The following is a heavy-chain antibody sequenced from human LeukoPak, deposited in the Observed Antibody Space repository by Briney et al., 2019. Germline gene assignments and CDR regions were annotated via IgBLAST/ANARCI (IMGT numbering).Heavy chain of an antibody. Sequence: PGGSLRLSCAASGFTFSSYWMSWVRQAPGKGLELVANIKQDGGEKYYVDSVKGRFTISRDNAKNSLYLQMNSLRAEDTAVYYCARDRYRLVPYDAFDIWGQGTMVTVSS. D-gene: IGHD1-1*01. CDR3: ARDRYRLVPYDAFDI. V-gene: IGHV3-7*01. CDR1: GFTFSSYW. CDR2: IKQDGGEK. J-gene: IGHJ3*02.